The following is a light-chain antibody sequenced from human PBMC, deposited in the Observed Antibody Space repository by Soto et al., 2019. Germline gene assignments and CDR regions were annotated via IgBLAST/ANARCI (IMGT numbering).Light chain of an antibody. J-gene: IGKJ1*01. CDR1: QNIETG. CDR2: DAS. Sequence: DIQMSQSPSTLSASVGHRLTITCRASQNIETGLVWYQQKPGKAPNLLIYDASTLESGVSSRFSGSGSGTEFTLTISSLQPDDITTYYCQHYYSYSGTFGQGTKVDIK. CDR3: QHYYSYSGT. V-gene: IGKV1-5*01.